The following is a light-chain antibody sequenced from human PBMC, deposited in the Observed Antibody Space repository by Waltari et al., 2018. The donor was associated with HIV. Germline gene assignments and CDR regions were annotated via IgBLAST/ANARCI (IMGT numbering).Light chain of an antibody. CDR3: QQYNSYRT. J-gene: IGKJ4*01. CDR1: QSISSW. Sequence: DIQMTQSPSTPSASVGDRVTITCRASQSISSWLAWYQQKPGKAPKLLIYKASSLESGVPSRFSGSGSGTEFTLTISSLQPDDFATYYCQQYNSYRTFGGGTKVEIK. V-gene: IGKV1-5*03. CDR2: KAS.